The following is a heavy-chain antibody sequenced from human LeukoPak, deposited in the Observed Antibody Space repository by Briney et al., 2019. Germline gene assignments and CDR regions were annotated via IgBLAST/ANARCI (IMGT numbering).Heavy chain of an antibody. CDR2: ISSSSSYI. D-gene: IGHD6-13*01. Sequence: PGGSLRLSCAASGFTFSSYSMNWVRQAPGKGLEWVSSISSSSSYIYYADSVKGRFTISRDNAKNSLYLQMNSLRAEDTAVYYCARDFAAAAIAEYFQHWGQGTLVTVSS. CDR3: ARDFAAAAIAEYFQH. J-gene: IGHJ1*01. CDR1: GFTFSSYS. V-gene: IGHV3-21*01.